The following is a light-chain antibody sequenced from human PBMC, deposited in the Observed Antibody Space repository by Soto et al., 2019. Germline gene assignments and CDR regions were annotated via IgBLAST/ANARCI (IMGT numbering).Light chain of an antibody. CDR3: QHYNSDPWT. CDR2: DAS. Sequence: DIEMTQSPSTLSASDGDRVTITCRASQTIRRWLAWYQQRPGKAPKVLIYDASTLESGVPARFSGSGSETEFTLTISSLQPEDSATYYCQHYNSDPWTFGQGTKVEIK. CDR1: QTIRRW. J-gene: IGKJ1*01. V-gene: IGKV1-5*01.